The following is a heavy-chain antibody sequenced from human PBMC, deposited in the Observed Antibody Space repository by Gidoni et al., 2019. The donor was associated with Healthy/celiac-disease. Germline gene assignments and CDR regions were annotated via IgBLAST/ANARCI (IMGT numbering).Heavy chain of an antibody. CDR2: ISYDGSNQ. V-gene: IGHV3-30-3*01. D-gene: IGHD3-22*01. CDR1: GFTFSSYA. J-gene: IGHJ4*02. CDR3: ARDHFKYYYDSSLFY. Sequence: QEQLVESGGGVVQPGRSLRHSCAAAGFTFSSYAMHCVRQAPAKGLEWVAVISYDGSNQYYADSVKGRFTISRDNSKNTLYLQMNSLRAEDTAVYYCARDHFKYYYDSSLFYWGQGTLVTVSS.